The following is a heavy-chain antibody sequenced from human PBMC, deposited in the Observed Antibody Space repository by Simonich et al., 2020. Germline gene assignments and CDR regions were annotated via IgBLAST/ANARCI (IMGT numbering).Heavy chain of an antibody. CDR3: ARTNTMRELDTMVRGVDYFDY. V-gene: IGHV1-69*09. D-gene: IGHD3-10*01. CDR2: IIPYLGKT. J-gene: IGHJ4*02. Sequence: QVQLVQSGAEVKKPGSSVKVSCKASGGTFSSDAISWVRQAPGQGLEWMGRIIPYLGKTNNAQKYQGRVTITAAKSTSTAYMELSSLRSEDTAVYYCARTNTMRELDTMVRGVDYFDYWGQGTLVTVSS. CDR1: GGTFSSDA.